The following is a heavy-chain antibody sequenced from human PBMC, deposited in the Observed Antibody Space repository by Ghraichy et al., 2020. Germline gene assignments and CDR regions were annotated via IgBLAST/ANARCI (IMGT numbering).Heavy chain of an antibody. CDR2: IKGDGSEI. J-gene: IGHJ4*02. CDR3: ARLIDRAPDY. D-gene: IGHD3-22*01. Sequence: GEPLNISCAVSGFIFSNSWMSWVRQTPGKGLEWVANIKGDGSEIYYVDSVKGRFTISRDNAKNSLNLQMNSLRAEDTAVYYCARLIDRAPDYWGQGTLVTVSP. V-gene: IGHV3-7*01. CDR1: GFIFSNSW.